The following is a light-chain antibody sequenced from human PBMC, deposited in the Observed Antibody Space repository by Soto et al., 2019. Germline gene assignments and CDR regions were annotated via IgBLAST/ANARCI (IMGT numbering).Light chain of an antibody. J-gene: IGKJ4*01. V-gene: IGKV3-11*01. CDR3: QQGSNWPLT. CDR1: QSVSSY. Sequence: EIVLTQSPATLSLSPGERATLSCRASQSVSSYLAGYQHNPGQAPRLLIYVASNRDTTIPARFSGSGSGTDFPLTISSLEPEDVAVYYCQQGSNWPLTFGGGTKVEIK. CDR2: VAS.